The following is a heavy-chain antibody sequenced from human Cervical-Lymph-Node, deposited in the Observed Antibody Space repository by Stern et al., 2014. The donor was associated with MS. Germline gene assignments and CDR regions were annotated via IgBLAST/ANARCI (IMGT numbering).Heavy chain of an antibody. V-gene: IGHV1-69*06. CDR1: GGTLRSYV. Sequence: QVQLVQSGAEVKKSGSSVKVSCKASGGTLRSYVITWARQASGQGPEWMGEISPIFGTATYAQKFQGRVTITRDTSASTAYMELSSLRSEDTAVYYCARALWFGESPTDYWGQGTLVTVSS. CDR3: ARALWFGESPTDY. CDR2: ISPIFGTA. D-gene: IGHD3-10*01. J-gene: IGHJ4*02.